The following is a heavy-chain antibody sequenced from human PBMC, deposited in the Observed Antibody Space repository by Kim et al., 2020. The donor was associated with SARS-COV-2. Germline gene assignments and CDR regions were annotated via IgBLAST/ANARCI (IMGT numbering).Heavy chain of an antibody. V-gene: IGHV3-11*04. CDR1: GFSFSDSY. J-gene: IGHJ2*01. Sequence: GGSLRLSCAVSGFSFSDSYMSWIRQAPGKGLEWVSYISPGGDNIHYADSVKGRFTISRDNDKNSLYLQMDSLRAEDTALYYCTRETQWYFDLWGRGTLVTVSS. CDR3: TRETQWYFDL. CDR2: ISPGGDNI.